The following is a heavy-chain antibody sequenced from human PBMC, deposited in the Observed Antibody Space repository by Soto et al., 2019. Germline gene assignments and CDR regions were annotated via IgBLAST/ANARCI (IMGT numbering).Heavy chain of an antibody. CDR3: AKNGQPPYYYYGLDV. D-gene: IGHD2-8*01. CDR1: GYTFTRYG. V-gene: IGHV1-18*01. CDR2: ISGYNGDT. J-gene: IGHJ6*02. Sequence: ASVKVSCKASGYTFTRYGFSWVRQAPGQGLEWIGWISGYNGDTNYAQKFQDRVSMTIDTSTGTAYMELRSLTSDDTAIYYCAKNGQPPYYYYGLDVWGQGTKVTVSS.